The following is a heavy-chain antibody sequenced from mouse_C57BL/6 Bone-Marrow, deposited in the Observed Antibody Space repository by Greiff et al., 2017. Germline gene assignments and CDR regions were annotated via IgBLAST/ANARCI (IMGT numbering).Heavy chain of an antibody. J-gene: IGHJ4*01. D-gene: IGHD2-1*01. CDR3: GRGGNQGAMDD. Sequence: QVQLQQSGAELVKPGASVKMSCKASGYTFNTYPIEWMKQNHGKSLEWIGNFHPYNDDTKYNAKFKGKATLTVEKSSSTVYLELSRLESDDYSGYCCGRGGNQGAMDDWGPGTSVTVSS. V-gene: IGHV1-47*01. CDR2: FHPYNDDT. CDR1: GYTFNTYP.